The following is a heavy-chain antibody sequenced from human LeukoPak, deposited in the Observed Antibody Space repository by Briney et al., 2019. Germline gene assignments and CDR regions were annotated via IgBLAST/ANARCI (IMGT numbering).Heavy chain of an antibody. D-gene: IGHD2-2*01. CDR2: IYYPGTT. CDR1: GGSLSGHY. CDR3: ARFSWGCSTASCYLTN. J-gene: IGHJ4*02. Sequence: SETLSLTCTVGGGSLSGHYWGWIRQPPGKGLELVGHIYYPGTTFYNPSLNSRVTITLDTSRNQFSLRLTSVIAADTAVYYCARFSWGCSTASCYLTNWGQGALVTVSS. V-gene: IGHV4-59*11.